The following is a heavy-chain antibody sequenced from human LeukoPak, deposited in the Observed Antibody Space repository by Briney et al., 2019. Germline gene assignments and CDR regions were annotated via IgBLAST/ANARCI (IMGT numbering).Heavy chain of an antibody. V-gene: IGHV3-30-3*01. CDR1: GFTFSSYA. CDR3: ARDSEIKFCPSNSCYRGYFDY. J-gene: IGHJ4*02. Sequence: GGSQRLSCAASGFTFSSYAMHWVRQAPGKGLEWGAVISYDGSNTYYADFVKGRFTFSRDNFKNTLYLQMSSMRAEDTAVFYCARDSEIKFCPSNSCYRGYFDYWGQGTLVTVSS. D-gene: IGHD2-2*02. CDR2: ISYDGSNT.